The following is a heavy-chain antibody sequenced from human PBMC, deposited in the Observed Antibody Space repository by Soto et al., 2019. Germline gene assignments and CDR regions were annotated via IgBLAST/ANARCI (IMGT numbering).Heavy chain of an antibody. CDR3: ASSPYVWGSYRYNYLDY. CDR1: GYTFTYRY. D-gene: IGHD3-16*02. CDR2: ITPFNGNT. J-gene: IGHJ4*02. V-gene: IGHV1-45*02. Sequence: GASVKVSCKASGYTFTYRYLHWVRQAPGQALEWMGWITPFNGNTNYTQKFQDRVTITRDRSMSTAYMELSSLRSEDTAMYYCASSPYVWGSYRYNYLDYWGQGTLVTVSS.